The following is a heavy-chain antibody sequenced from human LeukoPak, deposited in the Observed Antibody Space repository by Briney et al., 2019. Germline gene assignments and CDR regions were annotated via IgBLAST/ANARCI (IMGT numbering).Heavy chain of an antibody. J-gene: IGHJ6*02. V-gene: IGHV1-2*02. Sequence: ASVKVSCRASGYTFTDYYIHWVRQAPGQGLEWMGWIKLSSGDTIYAQKFQGRVTMTRDTSITTAYMELSRLTSEDTAVYYCGRDASVEPGLSMDVWGQGTTVTVSS. CDR1: GYTFTDYY. D-gene: IGHD1-1*01. CDR2: IKLSSGDT. CDR3: GRDASVEPGLSMDV.